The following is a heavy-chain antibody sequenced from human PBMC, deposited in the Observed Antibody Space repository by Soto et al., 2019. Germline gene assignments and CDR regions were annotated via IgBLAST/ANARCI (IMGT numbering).Heavy chain of an antibody. CDR3: AIESRYCSGGRCYFLPGIDY. CDR1: GYTFIRYG. V-gene: IGHV1-46*01. Sequence: GASVKVSCKASGYTFIRYGIAWVRQAPGQGLEWLGIINPSGGYTTYAQRFLGRVTMTSDTSTSTVYMELGSLTSEDTAVYYCAIESRYCSGGRCYFLPGIDYWGQGTLVTVSS. D-gene: IGHD2-15*01. CDR2: INPSGGYT. J-gene: IGHJ4*02.